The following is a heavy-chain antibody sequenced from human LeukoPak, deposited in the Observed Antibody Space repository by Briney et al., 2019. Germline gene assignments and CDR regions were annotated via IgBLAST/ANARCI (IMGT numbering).Heavy chain of an antibody. CDR2: ISWNSGSI. Sequence: PGGSLRLSCAASGFTFDDYAMHWVRQAPGKGLEWVSGISWNSGSIGYADSVKGRFTISRDNAKNSLYLQMNSLRAEDTALYYCAKDISYYYGPHRGGDAFDIWGQGTMVTVSS. CDR1: GFTFDDYA. D-gene: IGHD3-10*01. CDR3: AKDISYYYGPHRGGDAFDI. V-gene: IGHV3-9*01. J-gene: IGHJ3*02.